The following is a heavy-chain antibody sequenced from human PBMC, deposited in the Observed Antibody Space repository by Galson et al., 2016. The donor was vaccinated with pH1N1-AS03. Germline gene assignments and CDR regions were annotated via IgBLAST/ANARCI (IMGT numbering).Heavy chain of an antibody. Sequence: SGAEVKKPGESLRLSCAGSGYAFSESAVHWVRQPSGKGLEWVASIELRSTGYTTSYAGSVRGRFTISRDDSENTEYLQMNSLKIEDTAVYYCTRDAGLLCWLDPWGRGTLVTVSS. CDR2: IELRSTGYTT. V-gene: IGHV3-73*01. CDR3: TRDAGLLCWLDP. J-gene: IGHJ5*02. CDR1: GYAFSESA. D-gene: IGHD3/OR15-3a*01.